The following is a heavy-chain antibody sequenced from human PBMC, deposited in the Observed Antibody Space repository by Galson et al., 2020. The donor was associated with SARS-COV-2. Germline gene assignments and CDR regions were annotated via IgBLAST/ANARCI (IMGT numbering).Heavy chain of an antibody. V-gene: IGHV3-64*01. CDR2: ISSNGGST. CDR3: ARDGSMADMIPSDY. J-gene: IGHJ4*02. CDR1: GFTFSSYA. Sequence: GGSLRLSCAASGFTFSSYAMHWVRQAPGKGLEYVSAISSNGGSTYYANSVKGRFTISRDNSKNTLYLQMGSLRAEDMAVYYCARDGSMADMIPSDYWGQGTLVTVSS. D-gene: IGHD3-22*01.